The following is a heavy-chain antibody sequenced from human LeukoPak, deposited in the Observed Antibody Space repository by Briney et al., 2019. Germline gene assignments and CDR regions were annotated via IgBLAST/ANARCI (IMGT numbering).Heavy chain of an antibody. D-gene: IGHD3-10*01. CDR1: GGSISSGGYY. J-gene: IGHJ4*02. CDR2: IYYSGST. CDR3: ARHLDYYGSGTYEY. V-gene: IGHV4-31*03. Sequence: PSQTLSLTCTVSGGSISSGGYYWSCIRQHPGKGLEWTGYIYYSGSTYYNPSLKSRVTISVDTSKNQFSLKLSSVTAADTAVYYCARHLDYYGSGTYEYWGQGTLVTVSS.